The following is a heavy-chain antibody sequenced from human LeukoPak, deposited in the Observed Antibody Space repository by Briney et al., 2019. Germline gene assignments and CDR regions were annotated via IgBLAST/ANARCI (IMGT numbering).Heavy chain of an antibody. CDR3: AKEYYVLLVYALGGSCDY. CDR2: ISGNGRST. V-gene: IGHV3-23*01. J-gene: IGHJ4*02. CDR1: GFTFSSYA. Sequence: PGGSLRLSCAASGFTFSSYAMSWVRQAPGKGLEWVSTISGNGRSTYYGDSVKGRFTISRDNSKNTLSLQMNSLRAEDTAVYYCAKEYYVLLVYALGGSCDYWGRGTLVTVSS. D-gene: IGHD2-8*02.